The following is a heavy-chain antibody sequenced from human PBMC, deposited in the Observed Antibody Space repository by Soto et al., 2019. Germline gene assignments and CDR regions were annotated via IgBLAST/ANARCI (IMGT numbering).Heavy chain of an antibody. CDR3: AMGVNRIQLWFNYYYYGMDV. V-gene: IGHV1-69*01. CDR2: IIPIFGTA. CDR1: GGTFSSYA. D-gene: IGHD5-18*01. J-gene: IGHJ6*02. Sequence: QVQLVQSGAEVKKPGSSVKVSCKASGGTFSSYAISWVRQAPGQGLEWMGGIIPIFGTANYAQKFQGRVTITADESTSTAYMELSSLRSEDTAVYYCAMGVNRIQLWFNYYYYGMDVWGQGTTVTVSS.